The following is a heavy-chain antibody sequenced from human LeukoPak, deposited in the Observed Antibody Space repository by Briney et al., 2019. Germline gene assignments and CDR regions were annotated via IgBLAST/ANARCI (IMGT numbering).Heavy chain of an antibody. J-gene: IGHJ5*02. D-gene: IGHD3-16*01. CDR2: IKKDGSEK. CDR3: ARFISLGA. Sequence: SGGSLRLSCAASGFTFNSYWMSWVRQAPGKGLEWVANIKKDGSEKNYVDSVKGRFTISRDNDKTSLYLQMDSLRAEDTAVYYCARFISLGAWGQGTLVTVSS. CDR1: GFTFNSYW. V-gene: IGHV3-7*01.